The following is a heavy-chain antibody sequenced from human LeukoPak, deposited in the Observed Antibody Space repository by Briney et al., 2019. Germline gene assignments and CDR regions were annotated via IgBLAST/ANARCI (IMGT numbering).Heavy chain of an antibody. CDR3: ARAPYYDFWSGYYRAFDI. J-gene: IGHJ3*02. D-gene: IGHD3-3*01. CDR2: INHSGST. CDR1: GGSFSGYY. Sequence: PSETLSLTCAVYGGSFSGYYWSWIRQPPGKGLERIGEINHSGSTNYNPSLKSRVTISVDTSKNQFSLKLSSVTAADTAAYYCARAPYYDFWSGYYRAFDIWGQGTMVTVSS. V-gene: IGHV4-34*01.